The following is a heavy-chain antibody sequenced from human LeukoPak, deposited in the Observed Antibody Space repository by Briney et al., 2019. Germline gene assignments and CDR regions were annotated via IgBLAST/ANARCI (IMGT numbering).Heavy chain of an antibody. CDR3: ARTYSSGWYGTD. D-gene: IGHD6-19*01. V-gene: IGHV4-31*03. J-gene: IGHJ4*02. CDR2: IYYSGST. Sequence: SETLSLTCTVSGGSISSGGYYWSWIRQHPGKGLEWIGYIYYSGSTYYNPSLKSRVTISVDTSKNQFSLKLSSVTAADTAVYYCARTYSSGWYGTDWGQGTLVTVSS. CDR1: GGSISSGGYY.